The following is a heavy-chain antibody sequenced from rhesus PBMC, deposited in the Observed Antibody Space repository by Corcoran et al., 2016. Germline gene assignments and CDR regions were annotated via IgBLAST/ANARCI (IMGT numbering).Heavy chain of an antibody. Sequence: QVQLQESGPGLVKPSETLSLTCAVSGGSISDTYYRNWIRQPPGKGLEWIGMIYGNSANTVYNPSLNSRVTISKDTSNNQFFLKLSSVTAADTAVYYCASREYSYSSDSCGQGVLVTVSS. D-gene: IGHD5-12*01. V-gene: IGHV4S9*01. J-gene: IGHJ4*01. CDR3: ASREYSYSSDS. CDR1: GGSISDTYY. CDR2: IYGNSANT.